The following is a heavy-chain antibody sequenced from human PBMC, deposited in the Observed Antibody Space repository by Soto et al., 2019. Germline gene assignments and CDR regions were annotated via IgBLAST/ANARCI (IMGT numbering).Heavy chain of an antibody. Sequence: QVQLQESGPGLVKPSQTLSLTCTVSGGSISSGGYYWSWIRQHPGKGLEWIGYIYYSGSTYYNPSLKSRVTISVDTSKNQFSLKLSSVTAADTAVHYCARDFTDSSGPTLGMGVRGQGTTVTVSS. CDR2: IYYSGST. D-gene: IGHD6-19*01. CDR3: ARDFTDSSGPTLGMGV. CDR1: GGSISSGGYY. J-gene: IGHJ6*02. V-gene: IGHV4-31*03.